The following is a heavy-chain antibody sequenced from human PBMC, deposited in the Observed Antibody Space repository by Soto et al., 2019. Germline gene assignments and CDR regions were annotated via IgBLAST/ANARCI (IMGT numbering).Heavy chain of an antibody. V-gene: IGHV2-5*02. J-gene: IGHJ4*02. CDR1: GFSLSTSGVG. CDR3: AHSLSAVAGRLYYFDY. CDR2: IYWDDDK. Sequence: QITLKESGPTLVKPTQTLTLTCTFSGFSLSTSGVGVGWIRQPPGKALEWLALIYWDDDKRYSPSLKSRLTITKDTPKNQVLLTMTNMHPVDTATYYCAHSLSAVAGRLYYFDYWGQGTLLTVSS. D-gene: IGHD6-19*01.